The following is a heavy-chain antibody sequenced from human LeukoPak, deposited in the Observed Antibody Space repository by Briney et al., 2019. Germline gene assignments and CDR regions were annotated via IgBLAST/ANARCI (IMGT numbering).Heavy chain of an antibody. V-gene: IGHV4-38-2*01. J-gene: IGHJ3*01. Sequence: PSETLSLTCGVSGYSISNGDYWGWIRQPPGKGLEWIGSIYYSGSTHYSSSLKSRLTISVDTSKNQFSLKLNSVTAADTALYYCARNSSVVVGPVTRGTFDVWGPGTMVTVSS. CDR1: GYSISNGDY. CDR3: ARNSSVVVGPVTRGTFDV. D-gene: IGHD2-15*01. CDR2: IYYSGST.